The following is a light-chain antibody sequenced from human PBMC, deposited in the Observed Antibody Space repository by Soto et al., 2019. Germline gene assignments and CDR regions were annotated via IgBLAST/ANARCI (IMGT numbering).Light chain of an antibody. CDR3: QQSYSAPLT. CDR1: QSISNY. V-gene: IGKV1-39*01. J-gene: IGKJ4*01. CDR2: AAS. Sequence: DIQMTQSPSSLSASVGDRVTITCRASQSISNYLTWYQQKPGQAPKFLIYAASNLQSGGPSRFSGSGSGTDFTLTISSLQPEDVATYYCQQSYSAPLTFGGGTKVEIK.